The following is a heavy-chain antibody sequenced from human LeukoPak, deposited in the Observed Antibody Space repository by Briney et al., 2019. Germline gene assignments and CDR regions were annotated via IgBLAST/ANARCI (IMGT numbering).Heavy chain of an antibody. CDR3: ARERATSTSTWSFDY. V-gene: IGHV3-7*01. CDR2: IKQDGSEK. D-gene: IGHD2-2*01. CDR1: GFTFSSYW. Sequence: GGSLRLSCAASGFTFSSYWMSWVRQAPGKGLEWVANIKQDGSEKYYVDSVKGRFTISRDNAKNSLYLQMNSLRAEDTAVYHCARERATSTSTWSFDYWGQGTLVTVSS. J-gene: IGHJ4*02.